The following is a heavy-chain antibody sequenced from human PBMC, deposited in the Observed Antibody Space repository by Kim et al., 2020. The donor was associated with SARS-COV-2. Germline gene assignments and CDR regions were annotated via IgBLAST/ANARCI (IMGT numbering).Heavy chain of an antibody. Sequence: GGSLRLSCAASGFTVSSNYMSWVRQAPGKGLEWVSVIYSGGSTYYADSVKGRFTISRDNSNKTLHLQMNSLRAEDTAVYYCAREGLAGDIVATIATYFDYWGQGTLVTVSS. J-gene: IGHJ4*02. D-gene: IGHD5-12*01. V-gene: IGHV3-53*01. CDR1: GFTVSSNY. CDR3: AREGLAGDIVATIATYFDY. CDR2: IYSGGST.